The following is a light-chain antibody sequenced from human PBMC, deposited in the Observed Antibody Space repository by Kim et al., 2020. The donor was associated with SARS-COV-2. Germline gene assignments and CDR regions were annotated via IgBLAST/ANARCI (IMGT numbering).Light chain of an antibody. Sequence: VAKTQAATIAEKGINIGTKDMHWYQQKPSQAPVLIIPRGSNRPSGIPVRFSASNSGNTATLTISRAQPGDETDSCCQVWDSSTGAFGGGTKLTVL. CDR1: NIGTKD. CDR3: QVWDSSTGA. J-gene: IGLJ3*02. CDR2: RGS. V-gene: IGLV3-9*01.